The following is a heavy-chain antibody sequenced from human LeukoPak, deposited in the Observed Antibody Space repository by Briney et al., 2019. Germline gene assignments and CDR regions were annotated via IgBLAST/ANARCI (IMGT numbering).Heavy chain of an antibody. V-gene: IGHV4-4*02. Sequence: PSETLSLTCAVSGGSISSSTWWSWVRLPPGKGLEWIGEIFHSGSTNFNPSLKSRLTMSVDESKHEFSLKLSSVTAADTAVYYCASQGVVVAASDYWGQGTLVTVSS. CDR2: IFHSGST. CDR3: ASQGVVVAASDY. J-gene: IGHJ4*02. CDR1: GGSISSSTW. D-gene: IGHD2-15*01.